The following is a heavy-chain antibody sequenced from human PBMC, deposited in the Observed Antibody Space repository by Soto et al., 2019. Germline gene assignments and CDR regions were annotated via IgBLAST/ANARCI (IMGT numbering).Heavy chain of an antibody. D-gene: IGHD1-7*01. Sequence: QVQLQQWGAGLLKPSETLSLTCAVYGGSFSGYYWSWIRQPPGKGLEWIGEINHSGSTNYNPSLKSRVTISVDTSKNQFSLKLSSVTAADTAVYYCARGTKPEYYYYYYMDVWRKGTTVTVSS. J-gene: IGHJ6*03. CDR3: ARGTKPEYYYYYYMDV. CDR2: INHSGST. V-gene: IGHV4-34*01. CDR1: GGSFSGYY.